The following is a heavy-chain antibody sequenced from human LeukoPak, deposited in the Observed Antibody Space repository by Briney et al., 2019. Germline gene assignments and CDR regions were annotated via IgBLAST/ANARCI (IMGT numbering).Heavy chain of an antibody. V-gene: IGHV3-30*02. CDR2: IRYDGSNK. J-gene: IGHJ4*02. CDR1: GFTFSSYG. Sequence: GGSLRLSCAASGFTFSSYGMHWVRQAPGKGLEWVAFIRYDGSNKYYADSVKGRFTISRDNSKNTLYLQMNSLRAEDTAVYYCARDLYSSGWYEDYWGQGTLVTVSS. CDR3: ARDLYSSGWYEDY. D-gene: IGHD6-19*01.